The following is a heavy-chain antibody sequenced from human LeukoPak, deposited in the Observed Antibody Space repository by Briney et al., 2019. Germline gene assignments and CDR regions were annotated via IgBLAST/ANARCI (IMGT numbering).Heavy chain of an antibody. CDR1: GFTFSSYA. CDR2: ISGSGGST. V-gene: IGHV3-23*01. D-gene: IGHD6-19*01. CDR3: AKSTRPYSSGCDNFDY. Sequence: PGGSLRLSCAASGFTFSSYAMSWVRQAPGKGLEWVSAISGSGGSTYYADSVKGRFTISRDNSKNTLYLQMNSLRAEDTAVYYCAKSTRPYSSGCDNFDYWGQGTLVTVSS. J-gene: IGHJ4*02.